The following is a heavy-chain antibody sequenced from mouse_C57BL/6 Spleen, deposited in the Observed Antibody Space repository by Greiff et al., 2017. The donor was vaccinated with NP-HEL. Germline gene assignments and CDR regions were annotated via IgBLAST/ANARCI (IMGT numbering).Heavy chain of an antibody. CDR1: GYTFTSYW. J-gene: IGHJ2*01. CDR2: IDPSDSYT. Sequence: QVQLQQPGAELVKPGASVKLSCKASGYTFTSYWMQWVKQRPGQGLEWIGEIDPSDSYTNYNQKFKGKATLTVDTSSSTAYMQLSSLTSEDSAVYYCALGYDYFDYWGQGTTLTVSS. D-gene: IGHD2-2*01. CDR3: ALGYDYFDY. V-gene: IGHV1-50*01.